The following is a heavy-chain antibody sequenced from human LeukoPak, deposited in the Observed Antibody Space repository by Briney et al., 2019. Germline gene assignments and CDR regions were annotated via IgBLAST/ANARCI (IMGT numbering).Heavy chain of an antibody. J-gene: IGHJ5*02. D-gene: IGHD3-22*01. V-gene: IGHV3-30-3*01. CDR3: ARDSSPWYYYDRSGSNGFDP. CDR2: IAYDGGNK. Sequence: GRSLRLSCAASGFTFSSYAIHWVRQPPGKGLEWVAVIAYDGGNKYYADSVKGRFTISRDNSKNTLFLQMNSLRAEDTAVYYCARDSSPWYYYDRSGSNGFDPWGQGTLVTVSS. CDR1: GFTFSSYA.